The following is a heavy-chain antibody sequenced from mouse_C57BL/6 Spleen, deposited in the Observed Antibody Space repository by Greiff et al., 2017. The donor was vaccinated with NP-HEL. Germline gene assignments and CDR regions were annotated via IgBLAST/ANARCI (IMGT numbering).Heavy chain of an antibody. CDR3: APTAQAYYAMDY. J-gene: IGHJ4*01. CDR2: IYPGDGDT. D-gene: IGHD3-2*02. CDR1: GYAFSSYW. V-gene: IGHV1-80*01. Sequence: QVQLQQSGAELVKPGASVKISCKASGYAFSSYWMNWVKQRPGKGLEWIGQIYPGDGDTNYNGKFKGKATLTADKSSSTAYMQLSSLTSEDSAVYSGAPTAQAYYAMDYWGQGTSVTVSS.